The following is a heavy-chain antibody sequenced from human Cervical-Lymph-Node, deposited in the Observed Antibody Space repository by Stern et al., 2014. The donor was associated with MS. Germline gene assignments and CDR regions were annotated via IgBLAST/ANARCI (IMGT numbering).Heavy chain of an antibody. Sequence: VQLVESGGGLVKPGESLRLSCAASGFTFTGHYMSWVRQAPGKGLEWGSYISRSGDTIYYADSVKGRFTISRDIVKNSLYLQMNSLTAEDAALYYCARGGSAYYYGMDVWGQGTAVTVSS. CDR1: GFTFTGHY. CDR3: ARGGSAYYYGMDV. V-gene: IGHV3-11*01. CDR2: ISRSGDTI. J-gene: IGHJ6*02.